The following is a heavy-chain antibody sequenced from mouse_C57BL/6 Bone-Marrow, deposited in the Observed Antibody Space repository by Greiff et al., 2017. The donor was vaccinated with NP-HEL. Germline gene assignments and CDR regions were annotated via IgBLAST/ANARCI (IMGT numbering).Heavy chain of an antibody. V-gene: IGHV1-81*01. CDR2: IYPRSGNT. J-gene: IGHJ2*01. CDR1: GYTFTSYG. CDR3: ARIGGYFDY. Sequence: QVQLQQSGAELARPGASVKLSCKASGYTFTSYGISWVKQRPGQGLEWIGEIYPRSGNTYYNEKFKGKATLTADKSSSTVYMELRSLTSEDSAVYFCARIGGYFDYWGQGTTLTVSS. D-gene: IGHD2-14*01.